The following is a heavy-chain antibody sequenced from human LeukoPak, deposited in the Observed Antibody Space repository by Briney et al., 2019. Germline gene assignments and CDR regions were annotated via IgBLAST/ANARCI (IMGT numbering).Heavy chain of an antibody. CDR1: EYFFSRYE. V-gene: IGHV3-48*03. CDR3: ARENRVFITGPIDY. J-gene: IGHJ4*02. Sequence: GGSLRLSCVASEYFFSRYETNWVRQALGKGLEWLSYISSSGRTIYYTDSVKGGSTISRDTAKNSLYLHKSSMRVEDTPLYYFARENRVFITGPIDYWSQGTLVTVSS. D-gene: IGHD3-10*01. CDR2: ISSSGRTI.